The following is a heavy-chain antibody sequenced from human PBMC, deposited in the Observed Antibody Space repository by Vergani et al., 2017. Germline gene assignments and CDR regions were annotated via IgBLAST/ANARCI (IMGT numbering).Heavy chain of an antibody. Sequence: QVQLVESGGGVVQPGRSLRLSCAASGFTFSSYGMHWVRQAPGKGLEWVAVISYDGSNKYYADSVKGRFTISRHNSKNTLYLQMNSLRAEDTAVYYCARDRGHGGSWYYYGMDVWGQGTTVTVSS. CDR1: GFTFSSYG. J-gene: IGHJ6*02. D-gene: IGHD3-10*01. CDR2: ISYDGSNK. V-gene: IGHV3-30*03. CDR3: ARDRGHGGSWYYYGMDV.